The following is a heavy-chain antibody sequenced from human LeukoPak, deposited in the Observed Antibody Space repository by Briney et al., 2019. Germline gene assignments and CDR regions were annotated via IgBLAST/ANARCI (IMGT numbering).Heavy chain of an antibody. J-gene: IGHJ4*02. V-gene: IGHV3-74*01. D-gene: IGHD5-18*01. CDR3: AREEYSYGYVHSDY. Sequence: TGGSLRLSCAASGFTFSSYWMRWVRQAPGKGLVWVSRINSDGSSTSYADSVKGRFTISRDNAKNTLYLQMNSLRAEDTAVYYCAREEYSYGYVHSDYWGQGTLVTVSS. CDR1: GFTFSSYW. CDR2: INSDGSST.